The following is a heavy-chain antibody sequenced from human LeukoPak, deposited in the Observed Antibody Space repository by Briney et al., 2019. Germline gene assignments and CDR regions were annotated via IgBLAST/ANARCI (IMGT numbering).Heavy chain of an antibody. CDR2: ISYDGSNK. V-gene: IGHV3-30*04. Sequence: PGRSLRLSCAAPRVTFSSYAMHWVRQAPGKGLEWVAVISYDGSNKYYADTVKGRFTISRDNSKNTLYLKMNSLRDEETAGYNCARNPSKAVARGFWYFDYWGQGTLVTVSS. CDR3: ARNPSKAVARGFWYFDY. CDR1: RVTFSSYA. J-gene: IGHJ4*02. D-gene: IGHD6-19*01.